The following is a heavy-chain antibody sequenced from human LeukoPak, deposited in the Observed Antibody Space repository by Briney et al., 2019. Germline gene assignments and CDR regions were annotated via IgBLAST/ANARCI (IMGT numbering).Heavy chain of an antibody. CDR1: GFTFSSYC. V-gene: IGHV3-7*03. Sequence: GESLTLSCAVSGFTFSSYCRSWVRQAPGKGLEWVANIKQDGSEKYYVDSVKGRFTISRDNAKNSLYLQMNSLRAEDTAVYYCANHDYGDYLGLFDYWGQGTLVTVSS. J-gene: IGHJ4*02. D-gene: IGHD4-17*01. CDR3: ANHDYGDYLGLFDY. CDR2: IKQDGSEK.